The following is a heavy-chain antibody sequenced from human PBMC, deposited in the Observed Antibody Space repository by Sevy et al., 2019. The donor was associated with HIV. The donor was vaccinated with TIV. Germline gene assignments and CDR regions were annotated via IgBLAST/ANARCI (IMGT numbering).Heavy chain of an antibody. CDR1: GYTFTSYG. D-gene: IGHD2-2*01. Sequence: ASVKVSCKASGYTFTSYGISWVRQAPGQGLEWMGWISAYNGNTNYAQKLQGRVTMTTDTSTSTAYMELRGLRSDDTAVYYCARDGRVGIVVVPAALYYYYGMDVWGQGTTVTVSS. V-gene: IGHV1-18*01. CDR2: ISAYNGNT. CDR3: ARDGRVGIVVVPAALYYYYGMDV. J-gene: IGHJ6*02.